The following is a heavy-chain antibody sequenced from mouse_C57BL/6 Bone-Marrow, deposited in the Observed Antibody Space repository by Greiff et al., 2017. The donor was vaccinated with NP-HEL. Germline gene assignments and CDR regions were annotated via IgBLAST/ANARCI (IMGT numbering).Heavy chain of an antibody. Sequence: QVQLQQPGAELVKPGASVKLSCKASGYTFTSYWMHWVKQRPGQGLEWIGMIHPNSGSTNYNEKFKSKATLTVDKSSSTAYMQLSSLTSEDSAVYYCARRGGWGGWFAYWGQGTLVTVSA. CDR3: ARRGGWGGWFAY. V-gene: IGHV1-64*01. J-gene: IGHJ3*01. CDR1: GYTFTSYW. CDR2: IHPNSGST. D-gene: IGHD1-1*02.